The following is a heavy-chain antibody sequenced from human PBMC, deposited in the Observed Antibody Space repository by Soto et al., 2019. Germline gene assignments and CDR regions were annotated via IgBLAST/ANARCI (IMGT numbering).Heavy chain of an antibody. CDR1: GFTFSRDT. J-gene: IGHJ2*01. V-gene: IGHV3-21*01. D-gene: IGHD3-22*01. Sequence: EVQLVESGGGLVKPGGSLRLSCAASGFTFSRDTMNWVRQAPGKGLEWVSSISGNSIYTYYADSWKGRFTISRDNAKSSLFLQMIGLRAEDTAVYYCARDTSYDSHASNHWYFDLWGRGTLVTVSS. CDR2: ISGNSIYT. CDR3: ARDTSYDSHASNHWYFDL.